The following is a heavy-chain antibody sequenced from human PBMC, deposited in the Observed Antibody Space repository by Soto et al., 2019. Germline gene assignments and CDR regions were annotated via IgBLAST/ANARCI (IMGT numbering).Heavy chain of an antibody. D-gene: IGHD1-7*01. CDR3: ARRHNWNYGWDY. V-gene: IGHV3-21*01. CDR2: ISSSSSYI. J-gene: IGHJ4*02. CDR1: GFTFSSYS. Sequence: PGGSLRLSCAASGFTFSSYSMNWVRQAPGKGLEWVSSISSSSSYIYYADSVKGRFTISRDNAKNSLYLQMNSLRAEDTAVYYCARRHNWNYGWDYWGQGTLVTVSS.